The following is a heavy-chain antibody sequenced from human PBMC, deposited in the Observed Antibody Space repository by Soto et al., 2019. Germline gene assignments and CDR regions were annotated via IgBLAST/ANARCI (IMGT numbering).Heavy chain of an antibody. CDR1: GYTFTIYA. CDR2: INAGNGNT. Sequence: ASVKVSCKASGYTFTIYAMHWVRQAPGQRLEWMGWINAGNGNTKYSQKFQGRVTITRNTSISTAYMELSSLRSEDTAVYYCARGRGQYYDFWSGSTEPYYYYYYMDVWGKGTTVTVSS. D-gene: IGHD3-3*01. CDR3: ARGRGQYYDFWSGSTEPYYYYYYMDV. J-gene: IGHJ6*03. V-gene: IGHV1-3*01.